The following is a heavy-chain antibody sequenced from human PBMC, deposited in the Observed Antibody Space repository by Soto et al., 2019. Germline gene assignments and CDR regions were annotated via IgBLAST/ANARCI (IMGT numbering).Heavy chain of an antibody. J-gene: IGHJ4*02. Sequence: QVQLVQSGAEVKKPGASVKVSCKASGYTFTSYAMHWVRQAPGQRLEWMGWINAGNGNTKYSQKFQGRVTITRDTSASTAYRELSSLRSEDTAVYYCARENYDILTGKWYYFDYWGQGTLVTVSS. CDR1: GYTFTSYA. CDR2: INAGNGNT. CDR3: ARENYDILTGKWYYFDY. D-gene: IGHD3-9*01. V-gene: IGHV1-3*01.